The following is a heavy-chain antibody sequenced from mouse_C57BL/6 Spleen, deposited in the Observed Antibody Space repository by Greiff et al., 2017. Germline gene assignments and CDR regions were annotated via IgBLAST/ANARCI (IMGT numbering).Heavy chain of an antibody. CDR1: GYSITSDY. CDR3: AGWHYYGSSHWYCDV. D-gene: IGHD1-1*01. J-gene: IGHJ1*03. V-gene: IGHV3-8*01. CDR2: ISYSGST. Sequence: EVMLVESGPGLAKPSQTLSLTCSVTGYSITSDYWNWIRKFPGNKLEYMGYISYSGSTYYNPSLKSRISITPDTSKTQYYLQLNSVTTEDTATYYCAGWHYYGSSHWYCDVWGTGTTVTVSS.